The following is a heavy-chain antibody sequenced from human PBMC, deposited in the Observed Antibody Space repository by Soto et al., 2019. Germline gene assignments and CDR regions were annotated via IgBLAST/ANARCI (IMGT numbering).Heavy chain of an antibody. D-gene: IGHD2-2*01. V-gene: IGHV1-18*01. CDR2: ISAYNGNT. CDR1: GYTFTSYG. CDR3: ARSVVPAAKVGYYYYYMDV. J-gene: IGHJ6*03. Sequence: ASVKVSCKASGYTFTSYGISWVRQAPGQGLEWMGWISAYNGNTNYAQKLQGRVTMTTDTSTSTAYMELRSLRSDDTAVYYCARSVVPAAKVGYYYYYMDVWGKGTTLTVSS.